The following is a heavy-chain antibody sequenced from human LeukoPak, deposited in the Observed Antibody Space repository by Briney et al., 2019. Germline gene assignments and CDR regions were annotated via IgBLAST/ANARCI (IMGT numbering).Heavy chain of an antibody. CDR3: ASGRIAAAGYFDY. V-gene: IGHV4-31*03. J-gene: IGHJ4*02. D-gene: IGHD6-13*01. Sequence: PSETLSLTCTVSGGSISSGGYYWSWIRQHPGKGLEWLGYIYYSGSTYYNPSLKSRVTISVDTSKNQFSLKLSSVTAADTAVYYCASGRIAAAGYFDYWGQGTLVTVSS. CDR1: GGSISSGGYY. CDR2: IYYSGST.